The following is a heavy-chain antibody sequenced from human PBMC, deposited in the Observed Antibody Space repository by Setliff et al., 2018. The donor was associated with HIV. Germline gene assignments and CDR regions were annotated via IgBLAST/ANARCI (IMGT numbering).Heavy chain of an antibody. CDR1: GGSFSGYY. V-gene: IGHV4-34*01. Sequence: SETLSLTCAVYGGSFSGYYWSWIRQPPGKGLEWIGEINHSGSTNYNPSLKSRVTISLDTSKNQFSLRLTSVTAADTAVYYCARYSPRGYTLTGPYWGQGTLVTVSS. CDR3: ARYSPRGYTLTGPY. D-gene: IGHD6-25*01. J-gene: IGHJ4*02. CDR2: INHSGST.